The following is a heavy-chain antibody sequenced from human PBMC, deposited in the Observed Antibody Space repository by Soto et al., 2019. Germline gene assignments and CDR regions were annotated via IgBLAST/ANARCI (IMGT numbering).Heavy chain of an antibody. D-gene: IGHD2-2*02. CDR3: AREVGYCSSTSCYRDYYYGMDV. Sequence: QVQLVQSGAEVKKPGSSVKVSCKASGGTFSSYTISWVRQAPGQGLEWMGRIIPILGIANYEQKFQGRVTIPGDKSTSIASMELRSLRSEDTAVYYSAREVGYCSSTSCYRDYYYGMDVWGQGTTDTVSS. CDR2: IIPILGIA. CDR1: GGTFSSYT. V-gene: IGHV1-69*08. J-gene: IGHJ6*02.